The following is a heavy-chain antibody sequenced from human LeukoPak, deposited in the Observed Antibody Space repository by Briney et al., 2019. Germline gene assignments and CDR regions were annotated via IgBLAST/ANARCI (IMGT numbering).Heavy chain of an antibody. J-gene: IGHJ4*02. CDR3: ARSSSSWSIFDY. CDR1: AFTFSSYW. V-gene: IGHV3-74*01. CDR2: IKGDESSI. Sequence: GGSLRLSCAASAFTFSSYWMHWVRQAPGKGLEWVSRIKGDESSINYADSVEGRFTISRDNAKNTVYLHLNSLRVEDTAVYYCARSSSSWSIFDYWGQGTLVTVSS. D-gene: IGHD6-13*01.